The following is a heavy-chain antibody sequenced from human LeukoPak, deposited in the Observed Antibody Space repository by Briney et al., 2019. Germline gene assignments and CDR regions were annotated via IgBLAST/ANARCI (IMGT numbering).Heavy chain of an antibody. D-gene: IGHD2-2*02. V-gene: IGHV1-2*02. CDR1: GYTFTGYY. CDR2: INPNSGGT. J-gene: IGHJ3*02. Sequence: ASVKVSCKASGYTFTGYYMHWVRQAPGQGLEWMGWINPNSGGTNYAQKFQGRVTMTRDTSISTAYMELSRLRSDDTAVYYCAIWLYCSSTSCYTPWSAFDIWGQGTMVTVSS. CDR3: AIWLYCSSTSCYTPWSAFDI.